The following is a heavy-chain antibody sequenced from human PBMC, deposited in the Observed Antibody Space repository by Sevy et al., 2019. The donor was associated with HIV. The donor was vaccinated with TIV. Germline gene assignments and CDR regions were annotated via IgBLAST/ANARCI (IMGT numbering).Heavy chain of an antibody. D-gene: IGHD1-7*01. CDR1: GGTFRNYA. CDR2: IIPIFGTT. J-gene: IGHJ4*02. Sequence: ASVKVSCKASGGTFRNYAINWVRQAPGQGLEWMGAIIPIFGTTNYAQTFQGRLTITADGSTNTDYMELSSLRSEDTAIYYCAKSGGYNWNYFYFDYWGQGALVTVSS. CDR3: AKSGGYNWNYFYFDY. V-gene: IGHV1-69*13.